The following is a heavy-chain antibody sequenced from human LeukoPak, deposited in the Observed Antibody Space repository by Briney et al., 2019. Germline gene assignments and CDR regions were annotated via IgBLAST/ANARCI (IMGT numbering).Heavy chain of an antibody. CDR2: ISGSSGLT. CDR1: GVIFSSYA. CDR3: ARRGESTSYGDYKFDY. Sequence: PGGSLRLSCAASGVIFSSYAMSWVRQAPGRGLEWVSAISGSSGLTYYADSVKGRFTISRDNFKNTLFLQMNSLRAEDTAVYYCARRGESTSYGDYKFDYWGQGTLVTVSS. J-gene: IGHJ4*02. V-gene: IGHV3-23*01. D-gene: IGHD4-17*01.